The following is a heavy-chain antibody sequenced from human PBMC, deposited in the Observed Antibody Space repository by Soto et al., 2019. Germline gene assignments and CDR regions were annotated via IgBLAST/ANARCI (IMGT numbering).Heavy chain of an antibody. CDR3: ARADYGDRGLAFDS. V-gene: IGHV4-31*03. CDR1: GGSTGSGGFY. J-gene: IGHJ4*02. D-gene: IGHD4-17*01. Sequence: SETLSLTCTVSGGSTGSGGFYWSWIRQHPGKGLEWIGYIYYTGAAYYSPSPKSRATISVDTSENQFSLNLDSVTAADTAVYYCARADYGDRGLAFDSWSQGTLVTVSS. CDR2: IYYTGAA.